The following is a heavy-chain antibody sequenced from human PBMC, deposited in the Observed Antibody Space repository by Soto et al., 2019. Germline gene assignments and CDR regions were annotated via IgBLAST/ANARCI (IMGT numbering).Heavy chain of an antibody. CDR3: VRDYYDTSGYPNTFDM. Sequence: LRLSCAASGFTLSRHTMNWVRQAPGKGLEWVSFIGSRTSDIYYADSVKGRFTISRDNAKNSLYLDLTRLRAEDTAVYFCVRDYYDTSGYPNTFDMWGQGTMVTVSS. D-gene: IGHD3-22*01. V-gene: IGHV3-21*01. CDR1: GFTLSRHT. J-gene: IGHJ3*02. CDR2: IGSRTSDI.